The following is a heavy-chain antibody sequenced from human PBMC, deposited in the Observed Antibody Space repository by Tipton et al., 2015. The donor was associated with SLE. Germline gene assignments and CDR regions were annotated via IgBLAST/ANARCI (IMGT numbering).Heavy chain of an antibody. J-gene: IGHJ4*02. CDR1: GGPISSSSYY. V-gene: IGHV4-39*01. Sequence: TLSLTCTVSGGPISSSSYYWGWIRQPPGKGLEWIGSIYYSGSTHYNPSLKSRVTISVDTSKNQFSLKLSSVTAADTAVYYCARQGGGWYSYWGQGTLVTVSS. CDR2: IYYSGST. D-gene: IGHD6-19*01. CDR3: ARQGGGWYSY.